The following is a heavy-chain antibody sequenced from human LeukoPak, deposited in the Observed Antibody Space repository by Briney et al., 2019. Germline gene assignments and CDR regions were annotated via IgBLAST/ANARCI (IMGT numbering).Heavy chain of an antibody. CDR1: GGSISSYY. CDR3: ARQAARHYDAFDI. D-gene: IGHD6-6*01. Sequence: SETLSLTCTVSGGSISSYYWSWLRQPPGKGLEWIGYIYYSGSTNYNPSLTSRVTISVDTSKNQFSLKLSSVTAADTAVYYCARQAARHYDAFDIWGQGTMVTVSS. CDR2: IYYSGST. J-gene: IGHJ3*02. V-gene: IGHV4-59*01.